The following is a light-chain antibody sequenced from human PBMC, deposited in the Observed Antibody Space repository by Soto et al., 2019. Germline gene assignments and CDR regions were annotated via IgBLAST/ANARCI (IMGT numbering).Light chain of an antibody. Sequence: EIVLTQSPGTLSLSPWERATLSCRASQSFSSSYLAWYQQKPGQAPRLLIYGASSRATVIPDRFSGSGSGTDFTLTLSRLEPEDFAVYYCQQYGSSPGWTFGQGTKVEIK. CDR1: QSFSSSY. V-gene: IGKV3-20*01. J-gene: IGKJ1*01. CDR2: GAS. CDR3: QQYGSSPGWT.